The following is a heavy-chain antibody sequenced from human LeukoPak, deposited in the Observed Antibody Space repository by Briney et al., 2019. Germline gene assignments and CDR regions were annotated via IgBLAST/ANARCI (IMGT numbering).Heavy chain of an antibody. CDR1: VYTLPSYG. D-gene: IGHD3-3*01. CDR2: ISAYNGNT. Sequence: ASVNVSCKASVYTLPSYGISWVRQAPGQGLECMGGISAYNGNTNYSQKLQGRVTMTTHTATSTAYMELRNLRSDDTAVYYCTRVDDVDAPFDYWGQGTLVTVSS. J-gene: IGHJ4*02. V-gene: IGHV1-18*01. CDR3: TRVDDVDAPFDY.